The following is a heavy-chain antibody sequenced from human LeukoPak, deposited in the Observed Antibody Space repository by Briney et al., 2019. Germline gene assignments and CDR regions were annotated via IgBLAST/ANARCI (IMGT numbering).Heavy chain of an antibody. J-gene: IGHJ4*02. D-gene: IGHD6-13*01. CDR1: GFSLSNTRMG. V-gene: IGHV2-26*01. Sequence: SGPVLVKPTETLTLTCTVSGFSLSNTRMGVSWIRQPPGKALERLAQIFSNDEKSYSTSLKSRLTISKDTSKSQVVLTMTNMDPVDTGTYYCTRVVRYTSSWYPNYYFDYWGQGTLVTVSS. CDR2: IFSNDEK. CDR3: TRVVRYTSSWYPNYYFDY.